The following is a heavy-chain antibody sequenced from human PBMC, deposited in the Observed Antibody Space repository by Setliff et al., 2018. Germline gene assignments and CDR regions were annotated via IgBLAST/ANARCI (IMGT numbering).Heavy chain of an antibody. CDR2: INPNSGGT. J-gene: IGHJ4*02. CDR1: GYTFTNYG. D-gene: IGHD6-13*01. V-gene: IGHV1-2*04. CDR3: ARGVAAAGRGYVDY. Sequence: GASVKVSCKASGYTFTNYGVTWVRQAPGQGLEWMGWINPNSGGTNYAQKFQGWVTMTRDTSISTAYMELSRLRSDDTAVYYCARGVAAAGRGYVDYWGQGTLVTVSS.